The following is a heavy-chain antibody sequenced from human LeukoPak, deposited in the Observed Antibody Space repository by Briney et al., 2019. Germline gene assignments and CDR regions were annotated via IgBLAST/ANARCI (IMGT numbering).Heavy chain of an antibody. CDR3: ARSGDLTSYRSFDY. D-gene: IGHD1-1*01. Sequence: GESLQISCQGSGYSFTSYWIGWVRPMPGKGLEWMGIIYPGDSDTRYSPSFQGQVTISADKSISTAYLQWSSLKASDTAMYYCARSGDLTSYRSFDYWGQGTLVTVSS. CDR2: IYPGDSDT. CDR1: GYSFTSYW. V-gene: IGHV5-51*01. J-gene: IGHJ4*02.